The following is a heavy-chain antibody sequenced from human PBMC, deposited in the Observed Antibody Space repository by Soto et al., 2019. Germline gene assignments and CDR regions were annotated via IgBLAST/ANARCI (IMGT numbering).Heavy chain of an antibody. V-gene: IGHV1-69*01. J-gene: IGHJ4*02. CDR1: GGTFSSYA. CDR3: ARDPPPSGGALGY. D-gene: IGHD3-10*01. CDR2: IIPILGTA. Sequence: QVQLVQSGAEVKKPGSSVKVSCKASGGTFSSYAISWVRQAPGQGLEWMGGIIPILGTANYAQKFQGRVTITADESTSTAYMERSSLRSEDTAVYYCARDPPPSGGALGYWGQGTLVTVSS.